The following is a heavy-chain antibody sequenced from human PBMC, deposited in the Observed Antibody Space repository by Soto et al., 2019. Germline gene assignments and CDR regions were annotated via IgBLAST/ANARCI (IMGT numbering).Heavy chain of an antibody. V-gene: IGHV4-59*01. CDR2: IYYSGST. J-gene: IGHJ3*02. D-gene: IGHD4-17*01. CDR3: ARFDYGDYPDAFDI. Sequence: PSETLSLTCTVSGGSISSYYWSWVRQPPGKGLEWIGYIYYSGSTNYNPSLKSRVTISVDTSKNQFSLKLSSVTAADTAVYYCARFDYGDYPDAFDIWGQGTMVTVSS. CDR1: GGSISSYY.